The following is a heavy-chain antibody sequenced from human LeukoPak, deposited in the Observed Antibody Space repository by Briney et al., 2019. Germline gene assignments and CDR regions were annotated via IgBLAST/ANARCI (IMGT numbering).Heavy chain of an antibody. Sequence: GGSLRLSCAASGFTFINAWMSWVRQAPGKGLEWVGHIKRKTDAGTTDYAAPVKGRFTISRDDSKNTLYLQMDSLKTEDTAMYYCTTQYCSSTTCLYPFDYWGQGTLVTVSS. V-gene: IGHV3-15*01. CDR1: GFTFINAW. J-gene: IGHJ4*02. CDR2: IKRKTDAGTT. CDR3: TTQYCSSTTCLYPFDY. D-gene: IGHD2-2*01.